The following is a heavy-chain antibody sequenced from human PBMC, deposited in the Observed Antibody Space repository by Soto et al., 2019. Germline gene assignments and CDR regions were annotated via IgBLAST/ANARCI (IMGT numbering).Heavy chain of an antibody. J-gene: IGHJ6*03. CDR2: IYYSGST. CDR1: GGSISSYY. V-gene: IGHV4-59*08. D-gene: IGHD3-16*01. Sequence: SETLSLTCTVSGGSISSYYWSWIRQPPGKGLEWIGYIYYSGSTNYNPSLKSRVTISVDTSKNQFSLKLSSVTAADTAVYYCATTASMGDYYYYYMDVWGKGTTVTVSS. CDR3: ATTASMGDYYYYYMDV.